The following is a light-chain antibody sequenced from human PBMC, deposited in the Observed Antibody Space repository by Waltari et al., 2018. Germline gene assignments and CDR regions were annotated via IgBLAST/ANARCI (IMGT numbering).Light chain of an antibody. CDR3: QQYDKWPLT. CDR2: GAS. Sequence: EIVMTQSPATLSVSPGERAALSCRASQSIGSNLAWYQQKPGQAPRLLISGASTRAGGVPARFSGSGSGTEFTLTISSLQSEDFAIYHCQQYDKWPLTFGGGTRVEIK. V-gene: IGKV3-15*01. J-gene: IGKJ4*01. CDR1: QSIGSN.